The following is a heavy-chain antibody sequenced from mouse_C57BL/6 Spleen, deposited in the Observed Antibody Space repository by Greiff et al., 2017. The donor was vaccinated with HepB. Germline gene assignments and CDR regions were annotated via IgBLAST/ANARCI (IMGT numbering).Heavy chain of an antibody. D-gene: IGHD1-1*01. CDR1: GYTFTSYW. V-gene: IGHV1-55*01. CDR2: IYPGSGST. Sequence: QVHVKQPGAELVKPGASVKMSCKASGYTFTSYWITWVKQRPGQGLEWIGDIYPGSGSTNYNEKFKSKATLTVDTSSSTAYMQLSSLTSEDSAVYYCALYYYGSSDAMDYWGQGTSVTVSS. CDR3: ALYYYGSSDAMDY. J-gene: IGHJ4*01.